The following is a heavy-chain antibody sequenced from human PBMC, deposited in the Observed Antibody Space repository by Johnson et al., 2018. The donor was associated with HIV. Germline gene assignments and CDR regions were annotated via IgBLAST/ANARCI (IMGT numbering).Heavy chain of an antibody. CDR2: IRSKTAGGTI. D-gene: IGHD3-10*01. J-gene: IGHJ3*02. V-gene: IGHV3-15*01. Sequence: VQLVESGGGLVKPGGSLRLSCAASGMTFSDLWMNWVRQAPGKGLEWVGRIRSKTAGGTIEYAAPVKGRFTISRDDSKDTLYLQMNSLRAEDTAVYYCARATWGRALLWFREHRDHAFDIWGQGTMVTVSS. CDR1: GMTFSDLW. CDR3: ARATWGRALLWFREHRDHAFDI.